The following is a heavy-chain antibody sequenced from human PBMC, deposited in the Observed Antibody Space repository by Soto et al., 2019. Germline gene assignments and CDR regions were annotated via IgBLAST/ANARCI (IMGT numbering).Heavy chain of an antibody. D-gene: IGHD2-15*01. CDR1: GFTFSSYG. CDR3: ARAGPGGGGYCSGGSCYVGAIQVDY. J-gene: IGHJ4*02. Sequence: GGSLRLSCAASGFTFSSYGMHWVRQAPGKGLEWVAVIWYDGSNKYYADSVKGRFTISRDNSKNTLYLQMNSLRAEDTAVYYCARAGPGGGGYCSGGSCYVGAIQVDYWGQGTLVTVSS. V-gene: IGHV3-33*01. CDR2: IWYDGSNK.